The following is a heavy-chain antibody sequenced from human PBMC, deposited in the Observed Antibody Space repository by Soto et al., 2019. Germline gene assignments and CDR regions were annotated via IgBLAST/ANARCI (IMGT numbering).Heavy chain of an antibody. CDR3: ARDLDIVVVPAASEGPRGYYYYYGMDV. D-gene: IGHD2-2*03. CDR2: INPNSGGT. CDR1: GYTFTGYY. J-gene: IGHJ6*02. V-gene: IGHV1-2*04. Sequence: ASVKVSCKASGYTFTGYYMHWVRQAPGQGLEWMGWINPNSGGTNYAQKFQGWVTMTRDTSISTAYMELSRLRSEDTAVYYCARDLDIVVVPAASEGPRGYYYYYGMDVWGQGTTVTVSS.